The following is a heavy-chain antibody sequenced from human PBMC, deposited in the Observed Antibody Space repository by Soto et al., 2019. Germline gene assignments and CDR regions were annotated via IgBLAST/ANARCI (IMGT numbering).Heavy chain of an antibody. CDR1: GGSFSGYY. Sequence: SETLSLTCAVYGGSFSGYYWSWIRQPPGKGLEWIGEINHSGSTNYNPSLKSRVTISVDTSKNQFSLKLSSVTAADTAVYYCARGRRGYSSSSVFDYWGQGTLVTVS. V-gene: IGHV4-34*01. CDR3: ARGRRGYSSSSVFDY. J-gene: IGHJ4*02. D-gene: IGHD6-6*01. CDR2: INHSGST.